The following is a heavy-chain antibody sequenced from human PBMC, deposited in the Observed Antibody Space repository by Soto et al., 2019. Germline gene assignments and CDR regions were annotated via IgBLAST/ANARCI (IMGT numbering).Heavy chain of an antibody. Sequence: EVQLLESGGGLVQPGGSLRLSCAASGFTFSSYAMSWVRQAPGKGLEWVSAISGSGGSTYYADSVKGRFTISRDNSKNPLFLQMNSLRAEDTAVYYCAKDGSSWSYSFDYWGQGTLVNVSS. D-gene: IGHD6-13*01. CDR1: GFTFSSYA. V-gene: IGHV3-23*01. CDR2: ISGSGGST. J-gene: IGHJ4*02. CDR3: AKDGSSWSYSFDY.